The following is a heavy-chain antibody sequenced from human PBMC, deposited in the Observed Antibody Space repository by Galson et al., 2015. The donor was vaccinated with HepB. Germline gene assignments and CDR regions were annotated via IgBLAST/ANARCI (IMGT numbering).Heavy chain of an antibody. V-gene: IGHV6-1*01. J-gene: IGHJ6*02. CDR1: GDSVSNGSVV. CDR3: AREYGGSSGGLDV. CDR2: TYYRSNWYN. D-gene: IGHD4-23*01. Sequence: CAISGDSVSNGSVVWNWVRQSPSRGLEWLGRTYYRSNWYNEYAVSVKSRITINPDTSKNQFSLQLDSVTPEDTAVYYCAREYGGSSGGLDVWGQGTTVTVSS.